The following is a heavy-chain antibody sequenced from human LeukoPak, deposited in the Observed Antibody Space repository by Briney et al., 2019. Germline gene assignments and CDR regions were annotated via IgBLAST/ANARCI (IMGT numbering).Heavy chain of an antibody. CDR1: GFTFSTYG. CDR2: IRYDGSNK. D-gene: IGHD5-18*01. CDR3: ARALSAMVPDY. V-gene: IGHV3-33*01. Sequence: GGSLRLSCVASGFTFSTYGMHWVRQAPGKGLEWVAVIRYDGSNKYYGDSVKGRFTISRDNSKNTLYLQMNGLRAEDTAVYYCARALSAMVPDYWGQGTLLTVSS. J-gene: IGHJ4*02.